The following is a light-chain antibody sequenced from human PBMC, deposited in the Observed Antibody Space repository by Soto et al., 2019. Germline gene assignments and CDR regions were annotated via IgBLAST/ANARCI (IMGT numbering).Light chain of an antibody. J-gene: IGLJ3*02. CDR3: CSYAGSYTGV. Sequence: QSALTQPASVSGSPGQSITISCTGTSRDVGAYNYVSWYQQHPGKAPKLMIFEVTNRPSGVSNRFSGSKSGNTASLTISGLQAEDEADYYCCSYAGSYTGVFGGGTKLTVL. CDR2: EVT. CDR1: SRDVGAYNY. V-gene: IGLV2-14*01.